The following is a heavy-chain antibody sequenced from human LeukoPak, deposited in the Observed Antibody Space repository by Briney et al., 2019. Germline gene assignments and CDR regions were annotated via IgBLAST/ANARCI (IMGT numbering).Heavy chain of an antibody. CDR2: VYPGDSDT. V-gene: IGHV5-51*01. J-gene: IGHJ5*02. CDR3: ARLRSTAYHPLAFDP. CDR1: GYSFTSYW. D-gene: IGHD2-21*02. Sequence: GESLKISCKGSGYSFTSYWIAWVRQMPGQGLEWMGIVYPGDSDTRYSPSFRGQVTISADKSISTAYLQWSSLKASDTAMYYCARLRSTAYHPLAFDPWDQGTLVTVSS.